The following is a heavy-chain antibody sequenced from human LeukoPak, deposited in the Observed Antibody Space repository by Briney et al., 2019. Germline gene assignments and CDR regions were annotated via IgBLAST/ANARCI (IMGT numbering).Heavy chain of an antibody. J-gene: IGHJ4*02. Sequence: SETLSLTCTVSGGSISSYYWSWIRQPPGKGLEWIGYIYTSGSTNYNPSLKSRVTMSVDTSKNQFSLKLSSVTAADTAVYYCTRSVALTPYYFDYWGQGTLVTVSS. V-gene: IGHV4-4*09. CDR1: GGSISSYY. CDR3: TRSVALTPYYFDY. CDR2: IYTSGST.